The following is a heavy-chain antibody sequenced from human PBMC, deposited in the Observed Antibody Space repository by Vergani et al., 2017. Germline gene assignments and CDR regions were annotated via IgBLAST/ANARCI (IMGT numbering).Heavy chain of an antibody. CDR1: ESSFTSNQ. D-gene: IGHD2-21*01. Sequence: EVMLVQSGAEVKKPGESLKISCKYSESSFTSNQIAWVRQMSGKGLQWMGNINPIDSKIAYSPSFEGQFIMSVDKSITTAYLQWRSLKASDTAIYYCTIHVACGDGACLHFDHWGQGTQVTVSS. CDR3: TIHVACGDGACLHFDH. V-gene: IGHV5-51*01. J-gene: IGHJ4*02. CDR2: INPIDSKI.